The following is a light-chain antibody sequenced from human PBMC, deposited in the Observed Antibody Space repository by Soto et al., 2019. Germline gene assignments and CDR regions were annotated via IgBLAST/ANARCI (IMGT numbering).Light chain of an antibody. J-gene: IGKJ4*01. V-gene: IGKV1D-12*01. Sequence: DIQMTQAPSAVSASVGERVTITCRASQGIISWLAWYQQKPGKAPKLLIYGASSLQSGVPSRFSGSGSGTDFTLTISSLQPEDFATYYCQQANSFPLTFGEGTNVEIK. CDR1: QGIISW. CDR3: QQANSFPLT. CDR2: GAS.